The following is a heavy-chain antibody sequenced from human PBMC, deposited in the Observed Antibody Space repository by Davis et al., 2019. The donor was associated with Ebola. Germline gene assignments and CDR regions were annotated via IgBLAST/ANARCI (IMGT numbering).Heavy chain of an antibody. CDR3: ARAPGQWLVREFDY. CDR2: IIPIFGTA. Sequence: AASVKVSCKASGGTFSSYAISWVRQAPGQGLEWMGGIIPIFGTANYAQKFQGRVTITADESTSTAYMELSSLRSEDTAVYYCARAPGQWLVREFDYWGQGTLVTVSS. J-gene: IGHJ4*02. CDR1: GGTFSSYA. D-gene: IGHD6-19*01. V-gene: IGHV1-69*13.